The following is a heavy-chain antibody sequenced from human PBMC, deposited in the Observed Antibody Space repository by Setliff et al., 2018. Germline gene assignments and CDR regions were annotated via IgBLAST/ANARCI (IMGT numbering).Heavy chain of an antibody. V-gene: IGHV3-64*01. Sequence: PVGSLRLSCAASGFTFSSYAMHWVRQAPGKGLEYVSAISSNGGSTYYANSVKGRFTISRDNSKNTLYLQMGSLRAGDMAVYYCARSRTGEYSSGWLNWFDPWGQGALVTVSS. CDR3: ARSRTGEYSSGWLNWFDP. CDR2: ISSNGGST. CDR1: GFTFSSYA. J-gene: IGHJ5*02. D-gene: IGHD6-19*01.